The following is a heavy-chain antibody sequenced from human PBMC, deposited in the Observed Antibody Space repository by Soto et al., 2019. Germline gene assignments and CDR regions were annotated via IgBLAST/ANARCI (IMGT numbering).Heavy chain of an antibody. CDR2: IKEDGSEN. CDR1: GFRFSGFW. CDR3: ARDHINGWKFDY. D-gene: IGHD6-19*01. J-gene: IGHJ4*02. Sequence: GGSLRLSCAASGFRFSGFWMNWVRQAPGKGLQWVAIIKEDGSENYYVDSVKGRFTTSRDNTKNSFYLQMNSLRAEDTAVYYCARDHINGWKFDYCGRGPLVTVYS. V-gene: IGHV3-7*01.